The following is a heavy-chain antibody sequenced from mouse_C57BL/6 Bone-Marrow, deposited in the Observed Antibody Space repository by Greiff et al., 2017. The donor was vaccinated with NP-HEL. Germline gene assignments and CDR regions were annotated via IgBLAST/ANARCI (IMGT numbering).Heavy chain of an antibody. CDR2: ISDGGSYT. Sequence: EVQLVESGGGLVKPGGSLKLSCAASGFTFSSYAMSWVRPTPEKRLEWVATISDGGSYTYYPDNVQGRFTISRDNAKNNLYLQMSHLKSEDTAMYYCARNYYGYYFDYWGQGTTLTVSS. V-gene: IGHV5-4*01. CDR3: ARNYYGYYFDY. J-gene: IGHJ2*01. CDR1: GFTFSSYA. D-gene: IGHD1-1*01.